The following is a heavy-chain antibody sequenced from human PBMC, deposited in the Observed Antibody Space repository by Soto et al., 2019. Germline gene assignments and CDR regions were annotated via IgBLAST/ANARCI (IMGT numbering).Heavy chain of an antibody. D-gene: IGHD2-2*02. CDR2: IIPIFGTA. V-gene: IGHV1-69*13. Sequence: SVKVSCKASGGTFSSYAISGVRQAPGQGLEWMGGIIPIFGTANYAQKFQGRVTITADESTSTAYMELSSLRSEATAVYYWGRGGGVVVVPAALPRSYGMDVWGQGTTVTVSS. CDR1: GGTFSSYA. J-gene: IGHJ6*02. CDR3: GRGGGVVVVPAALPRSYGMDV.